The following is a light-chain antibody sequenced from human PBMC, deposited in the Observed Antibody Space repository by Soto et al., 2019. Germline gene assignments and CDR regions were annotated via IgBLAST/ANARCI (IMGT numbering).Light chain of an antibody. Sequence: DIQMTQSPPSLSASVGDRVTITCQASQDINNYLHWYQQKPGQAPNLLIYDASNLETGVPSRFSGSGSGTDFTFTISSLQPEDYATYYCLQYDKFSPMYTFGQGTKLEIK. CDR3: LQYDKFSPMYT. CDR2: DAS. V-gene: IGKV1-33*01. J-gene: IGKJ2*01. CDR1: QDINNY.